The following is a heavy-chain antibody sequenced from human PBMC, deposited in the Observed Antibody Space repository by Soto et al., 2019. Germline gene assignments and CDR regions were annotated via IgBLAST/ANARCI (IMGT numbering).Heavy chain of an antibody. D-gene: IGHD6-19*01. V-gene: IGHV2-5*01. J-gene: IGHJ4*02. CDR2: IFWNDDK. Sequence: QITLKESGPALVKPTQTLTLTCSFSGFSLSVSGVGVGWIRQPPGKALEWLALIFWNDDKRYNPSLKSRLTIPKDTSKNQVVLTMTNMDPVDTATYYCAHRYASGWLFDYFDFWGQGTLVTVSS. CDR1: GFSLSVSGVG. CDR3: AHRYASGWLFDYFDF.